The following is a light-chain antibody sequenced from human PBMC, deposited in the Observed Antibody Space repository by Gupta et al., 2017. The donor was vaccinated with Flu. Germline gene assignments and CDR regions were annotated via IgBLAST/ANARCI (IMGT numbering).Light chain of an antibody. Sequence: DVVMSQSPLSLSVTLGQAASISCRSSQSLVYKNGITYLTWVQQRPGQSQRRLIYEVSNRDSGVTDRFRGSGEVNDFTLKSSRGEDEDVGVYYGMRCKHPWTFGQGTRLEI. CDR1: QSLVYKNGITY. CDR3: MRCKHPWT. J-gene: IGKJ2*02. V-gene: IGKV2-30*01. CDR2: EVS.